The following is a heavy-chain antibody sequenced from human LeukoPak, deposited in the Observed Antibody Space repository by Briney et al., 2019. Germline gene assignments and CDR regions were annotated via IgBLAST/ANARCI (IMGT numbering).Heavy chain of an antibody. CDR1: GYTFTSYG. J-gene: IGHJ6*02. V-gene: IGHV1-18*01. CDR3: ARDGPYGRAAAGTWYYYYGMDV. CDR2: ISAYNGNT. Sequence: ASVKVSCKASGYTFTSYGISWVRQAPGQGLEWMGWISAYNGNTNYAQKLQGRVTMTTDTSTSTAYMELRSLRSDDTAVYYCARDGPYGRAAAGTWYYYYGMDVWGQGTTVTVSS. D-gene: IGHD6-13*01.